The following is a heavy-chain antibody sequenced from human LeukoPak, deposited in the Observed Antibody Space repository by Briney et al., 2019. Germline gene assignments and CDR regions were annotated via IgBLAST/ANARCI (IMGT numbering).Heavy chain of an antibody. Sequence: PSETLSLTCVVYGGSFSGYYWSWIRQPPGKGLEWIGEINHSGSTNYNPSLKSRVTISVDTSKNQFSLKLSSVTAADTAVYYCARFGAGVPAARLYYYYYGMDVWGQGTTVTVSS. V-gene: IGHV4-34*01. J-gene: IGHJ6*02. D-gene: IGHD2-2*01. CDR3: ARFGAGVPAARLYYYYYGMDV. CDR2: INHSGST. CDR1: GGSFSGYY.